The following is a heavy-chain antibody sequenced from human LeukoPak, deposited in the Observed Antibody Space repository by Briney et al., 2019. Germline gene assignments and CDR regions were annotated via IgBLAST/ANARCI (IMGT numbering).Heavy chain of an antibody. CDR2: ISAYNGNT. CDR1: GYTFTSYG. J-gene: IGHJ3*02. V-gene: IGHV1-18*01. Sequence: ASVKVSCKASGYTFTSYGISWVRQAPGQGLEWMGWISAYNGNTNYAQKLQGRVTMTTDTSTSTAYMELSSLRSEDTAVYYCARGDTMIVTDAFDIWGQGTMVTVSS. D-gene: IGHD3-22*01. CDR3: ARGDTMIVTDAFDI.